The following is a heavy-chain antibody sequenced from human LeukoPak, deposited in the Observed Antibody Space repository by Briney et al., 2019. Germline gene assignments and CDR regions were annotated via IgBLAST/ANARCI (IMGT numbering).Heavy chain of an antibody. D-gene: IGHD1-26*01. J-gene: IGHJ6*04. CDR1: GDSVPSNSAS. CDR3: ARSRSFRLDV. CDR2: TYYRSRWSH. Sequence: SQTLSLTCAISGDSVPSNSASWHWIRQSPSRGLEWLGRTYYRSRWSHDSAPSVRSRIIINADTSKNQFSLQLNSVTPEDTAVYFCARSRSFRLDVWGKGTTVTVSS. V-gene: IGHV6-1*01.